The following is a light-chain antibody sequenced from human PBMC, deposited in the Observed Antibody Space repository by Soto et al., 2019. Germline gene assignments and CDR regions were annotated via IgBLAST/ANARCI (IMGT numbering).Light chain of an antibody. CDR1: QSISGTF. V-gene: IGKV3-20*01. CDR3: QQYDSGWT. CDR2: CAS. J-gene: IGKJ1*01. Sequence: EIVLTQSPGTLSLSPGERATLSCRASQSISGTFLAWYQHKPGQAPRVIIYCASRRATGIPDSFSGSVSGTDFPLTICRLEHEDFALYYCQQYDSGWTFGQGTKLEMK.